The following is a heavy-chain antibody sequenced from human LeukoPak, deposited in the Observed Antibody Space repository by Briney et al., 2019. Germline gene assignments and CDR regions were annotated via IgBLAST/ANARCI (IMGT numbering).Heavy chain of an antibody. V-gene: IGHV3-21*04. Sequence: GGSLRLSCAASGFTFSSYSMNWVRQAPGKGLEWVSSISSSSSYIYYADSVKGRFTISRDNAKNSLYLQMNSLRAEDTAVYYCARFEQWLARGFEYWGQGTLVTVSS. CDR3: ARFEQWLARGFEY. CDR2: ISSSSSYI. J-gene: IGHJ4*02. D-gene: IGHD6-19*01. CDR1: GFTFSSYS.